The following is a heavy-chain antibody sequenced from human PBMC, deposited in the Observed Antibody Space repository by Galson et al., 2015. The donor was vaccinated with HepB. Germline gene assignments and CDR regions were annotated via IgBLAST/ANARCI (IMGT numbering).Heavy chain of an antibody. V-gene: IGHV3-64*01. CDR2: ISSNGGST. Sequence: SLRLSCAASGFTFSSYAIHWVRQAPGKGLEYVSAISSNGGSTYYANSVKGRFTISRDNSKNTLYLQMGSLRAEDMAVYYCARGPGSGWYYGHFDYWGQGTLVTVSS. CDR1: GFTFSSYA. D-gene: IGHD6-19*01. J-gene: IGHJ4*02. CDR3: ARGPGSGWYYGHFDY.